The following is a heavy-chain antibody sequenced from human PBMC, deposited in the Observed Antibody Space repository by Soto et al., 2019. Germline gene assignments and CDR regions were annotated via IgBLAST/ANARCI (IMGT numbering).Heavy chain of an antibody. J-gene: IGHJ4*02. V-gene: IGHV4-59*08. D-gene: IGHD2-8*01. CDR3: ARGGHCTNGVCSALDY. CDR2: IYYGGSA. CDR1: GRSITTYY. Sequence: SATLSLTCTVPGRSITTYYWNWIPQPPGKGLEWIGYIYYGGSANYNPSLKSRVTISVDTSKKQFSLKLSSVTAADTAVYYCARGGHCTNGVCSALDYWGQGTLVTVS.